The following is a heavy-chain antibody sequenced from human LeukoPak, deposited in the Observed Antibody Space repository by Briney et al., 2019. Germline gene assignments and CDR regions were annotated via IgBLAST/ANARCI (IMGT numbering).Heavy chain of an antibody. V-gene: IGHV1-18*01. CDR1: GYTFTSYG. Sequence: GASVKVACKASGYTFTSYGISWVRQAPGQGLEWMGWISAYNGNTNYAQKLQGRVTMTTDTSTSTAYMELRSLRSDDTAVYYCARGDSSSWYFPFDYWGQGTLVTVSS. CDR3: ARGDSSSWYFPFDY. J-gene: IGHJ4*02. D-gene: IGHD6-13*01. CDR2: ISAYNGNT.